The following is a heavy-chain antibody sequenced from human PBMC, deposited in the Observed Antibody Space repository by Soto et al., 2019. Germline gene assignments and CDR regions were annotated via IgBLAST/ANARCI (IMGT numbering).Heavy chain of an antibody. CDR1: RGSISSGTNY. CDR2: IYYSGST. Sequence: SETLSLTCTVSRGSISSGTNYWAWIRQPPGKGLEWIANIYYSGSTFYDPSLKSRVTISVATSKNQFSLKLSSVTAADTAVYCGSRGSPSTMTTYNWLDPWGGGTLVTVSS. V-gene: IGHV4-39*07. J-gene: IGHJ5*02. D-gene: IGHD4-17*01. CDR3: SRGSPSTMTTYNWLDP.